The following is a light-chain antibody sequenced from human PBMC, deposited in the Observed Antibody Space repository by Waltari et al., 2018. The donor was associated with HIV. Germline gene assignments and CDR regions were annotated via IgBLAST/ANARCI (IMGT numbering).Light chain of an antibody. J-gene: IGKJ3*01. CDR3: QQYHSTPFT. Sequence: DLVMTQSPDSLAVSLGERATIHCQSSQRFLYSSKTKHYLSWYQQKPGQPPKLLVYWASNRESGVPDRFSGSGSGTDFTLTISSLQAEDVAVYYCQQYHSTPFTFGPGTKVDI. CDR1: QRFLYSSKTKHY. V-gene: IGKV4-1*01. CDR2: WAS.